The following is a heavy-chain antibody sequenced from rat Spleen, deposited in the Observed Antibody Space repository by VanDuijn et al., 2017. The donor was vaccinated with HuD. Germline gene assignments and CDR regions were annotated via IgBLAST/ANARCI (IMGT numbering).Heavy chain of an antibody. V-gene: IGHV5-20*01. CDR2: ISFDGSST. CDR1: GFTFSDYD. CDR3: TTELYWYFDF. J-gene: IGHJ1*01. Sequence: EVQLVESDGGLVQPGRSLKPSCAASGFTFSDYDMAWVRQAPTKGLEWVASISFDGSSTYYRDSVKGRFTISRDNAKSTLYLQMDSLRSEDTATYYCTTELYWYFDFWGPGTMVTVSS.